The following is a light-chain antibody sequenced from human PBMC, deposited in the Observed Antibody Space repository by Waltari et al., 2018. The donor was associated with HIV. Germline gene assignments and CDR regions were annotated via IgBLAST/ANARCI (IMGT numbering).Light chain of an antibody. CDR3: LQDYNYPLT. J-gene: IGKJ4*01. CDR2: AAS. CDR1: QGIRNA. Sequence: ATQMTQSPPLLHTSVGDRVTITCRASQGIRNALGWYQQKPGKAPKLLIYAASSLQSGVPSRFSGSGSGTDFTLTISSLQPEDFATYYCLQDYNYPLTFGGGTKVEIK. V-gene: IGKV1-6*01.